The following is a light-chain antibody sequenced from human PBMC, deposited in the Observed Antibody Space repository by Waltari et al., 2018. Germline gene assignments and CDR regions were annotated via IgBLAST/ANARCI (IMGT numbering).Light chain of an antibody. CDR1: QGISSR. CDR3: QQVNSFPRT. CDR2: DAS. V-gene: IGKV1-12*01. Sequence: DIQMTQSPSSVSASVGARVTLTCRASQGISSRLAWYQQKPGKAPKLLIYDASSLHSGVPSRFSGSGSGTDFTLTIRSLQPEDFATYYCQQVNSFPRTFGKGTKVEVK. J-gene: IGKJ1*01.